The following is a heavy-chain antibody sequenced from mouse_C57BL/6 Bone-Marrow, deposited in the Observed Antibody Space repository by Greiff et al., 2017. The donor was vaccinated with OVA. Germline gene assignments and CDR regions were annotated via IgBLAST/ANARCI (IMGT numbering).Heavy chain of an antibody. Sequence: QVQLQQPGAELVRPGSSVKLSCKASGYTFTSYWMDWVKQRPGQGLEWIGNIYPSDSETHYNQKFKDKATLTVDKSSSTAYMQLSSLTSEDSAVYYCARGGITTVVDYWGQGTTLTVSS. CDR3: ARGGITTVVDY. V-gene: IGHV1-61*01. D-gene: IGHD1-1*01. CDR2: IYPSDSET. CDR1: GYTFTSYW. J-gene: IGHJ2*01.